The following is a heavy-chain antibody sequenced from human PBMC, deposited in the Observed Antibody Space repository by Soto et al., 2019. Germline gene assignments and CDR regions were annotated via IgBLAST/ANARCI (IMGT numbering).Heavy chain of an antibody. J-gene: IGHJ4*01. CDR2: IYYNGGT. CDR3: ARDGGQGRGVIGHY. V-gene: IGHV4-61*01. D-gene: IGHD3-16*02. CDR1: GDSVNSEHSY. Sequence: PSETLSLTCTVSGDSVNSEHSYRNWIRQAPGKGPEWIGYIYYNGGTNYNPSLKSRATILLDTSTNQFSLTLTSVTAADTAVYYCARDGGQGRGVIGHYWGRGILVAASS.